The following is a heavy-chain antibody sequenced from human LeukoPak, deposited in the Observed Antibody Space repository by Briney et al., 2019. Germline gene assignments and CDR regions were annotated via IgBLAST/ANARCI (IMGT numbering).Heavy chain of an antibody. Sequence: ASVKVSCTASGYTFTGYYIHWVRQAPGQGLEWMGWINPNSGGTNYAQKFQGRVTMTRDTSISTASMELSRLRSDDTAVYYCARAQYSSGTRGFDPWGQGTLVTVSS. CDR1: GYTFTGYY. CDR2: INPNSGGT. J-gene: IGHJ5*02. D-gene: IGHD6-19*01. CDR3: ARAQYSSGTRGFDP. V-gene: IGHV1-2*02.